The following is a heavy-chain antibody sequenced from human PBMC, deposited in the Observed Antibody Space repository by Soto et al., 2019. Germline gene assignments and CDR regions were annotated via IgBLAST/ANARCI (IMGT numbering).Heavy chain of an antibody. CDR2: INHSGST. V-gene: IGHV4-34*01. CDR1: GGSFSGYY. Sequence: PSETLSLTCAVYGGSFSGYYWSWIRQPPGKGLEWIGEINHSGSTNYNPSLKSRVTISVDTSKNQFSLKLSSVTAADTAVYYCARAKLRFLEWLLSWYNCFDPWGQGTLVTVSS. J-gene: IGHJ5*02. CDR3: ARAKLRFLEWLLSWYNCFDP. D-gene: IGHD3-3*01.